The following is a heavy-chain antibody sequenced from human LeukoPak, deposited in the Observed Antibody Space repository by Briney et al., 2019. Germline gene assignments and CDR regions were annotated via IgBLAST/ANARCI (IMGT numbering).Heavy chain of an antibody. CDR1: GFTVSGNY. CDR2: LYSGGTA. V-gene: IGHV3-66*01. J-gene: IGHJ4*02. CDR3: ARGYSGYDPFDY. D-gene: IGHD5-12*01. Sequence: PGGSLLLSCAVSGFTVSGNYMSWVRQAPGKGLEWVSVLYSGGTAYYADSVEGRFTISRDNSKNTLYLQMNSLRAEDTAVYYCARGYSGYDPFDYWGQGTLVTVSS.